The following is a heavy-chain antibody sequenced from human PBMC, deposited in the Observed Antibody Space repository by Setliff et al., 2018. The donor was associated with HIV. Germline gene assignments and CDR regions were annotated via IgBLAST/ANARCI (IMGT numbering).Heavy chain of an antibody. CDR3: ARERYSSRWYGGLDYYDCYMDV. CDR1: GGSISSYY. CDR2: IYHSGNT. V-gene: IGHV4-59*01. D-gene: IGHD6-13*01. J-gene: IGHJ6*03. Sequence: PSETLSLTCTVSGGSISSYYWSWIRQPPGKGLEWIGNIYHSGNTNYNPSLKSRVTISVDTSKNQFSLKLNSVTAADTAVYYCARERYSSRWYGGLDYYDCYMDVWGKGTTVTVSS.